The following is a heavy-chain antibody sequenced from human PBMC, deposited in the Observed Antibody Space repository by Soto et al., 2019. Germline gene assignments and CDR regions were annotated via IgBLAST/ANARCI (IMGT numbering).Heavy chain of an antibody. CDR3: AREGTSGSYYTWFDP. J-gene: IGHJ5*02. Sequence: ASVKVSCKASGYTFTGYYMHWVRQAPGQGLEWMVWINPNSGGTNYAQKFQGRVTMTRDTSISTAYMELSRLRSDDTAVYYCAREGTSGSYYTWFDPWGQGTLVTVSS. CDR2: INPNSGGT. D-gene: IGHD1-26*01. V-gene: IGHV1-2*02. CDR1: GYTFTGYY.